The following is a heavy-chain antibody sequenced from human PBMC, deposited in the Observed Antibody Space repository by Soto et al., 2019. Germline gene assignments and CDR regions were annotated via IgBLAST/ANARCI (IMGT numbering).Heavy chain of an antibody. D-gene: IGHD2-8*01. Sequence: ASAKVPCKASGYTFTSFYIHWVRQAPGQGLEWMGIINPSGGSTSYAQKFQGRVTMTRDTSTSTVYMELGSLRSEDTAVYYCAREGGLMSRAFYGMDVWGQGTTVTVSS. J-gene: IGHJ6*02. CDR3: AREGGLMSRAFYGMDV. CDR1: GYTFTSFY. V-gene: IGHV1-46*01. CDR2: INPSGGST.